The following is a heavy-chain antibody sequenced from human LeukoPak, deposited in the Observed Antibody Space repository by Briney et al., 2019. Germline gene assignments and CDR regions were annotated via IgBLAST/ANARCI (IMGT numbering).Heavy chain of an antibody. CDR3: ASHGGL. CDR1: GFSFGSYG. D-gene: IGHD5-12*01. J-gene: IGHJ4*02. CDR2: IWYDGTNE. V-gene: IGHV3-33*01. Sequence: GQSLRLSCAASGFSFGSYGMHWVRQPPGKGLEWVAVIWYDGTNENYADSVKGRFTISRDNFKNTLYLQMNNLRAEDTAVFYCASHGGLWGQGTLVTVSS.